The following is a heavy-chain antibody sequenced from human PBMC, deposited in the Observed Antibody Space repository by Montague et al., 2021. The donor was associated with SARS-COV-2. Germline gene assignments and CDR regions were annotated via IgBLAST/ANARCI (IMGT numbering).Heavy chain of an antibody. CDR2: IFHSGTI. V-gene: IGHV4-4*02. CDR3: ATLSRRTAAGTRDYFGLDV. CDR1: GDSISASTW. Sequence: ETLSLTCRVSGDSISASTWWTWVRQTPGKGLEWIGEIFHSGTINYNPSLKSRVSISVDKSNNQFSLRLSSLIAADTAVYYCATLSRRTAAGTRDYFGLDVWGQGTTVVVSS. J-gene: IGHJ6*02. D-gene: IGHD6-13*01.